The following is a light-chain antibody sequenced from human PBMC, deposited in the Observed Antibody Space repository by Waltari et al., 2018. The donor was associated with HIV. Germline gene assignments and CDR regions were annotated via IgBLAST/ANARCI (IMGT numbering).Light chain of an antibody. CDR1: QSVSSY. Sequence: EIVLTQSPATLSLSPGERATLSCRVNQSVSSYLAWYQQKPGQAPRRLIYDASNRATGIPARFSGSGSETDFTLTISSLEPEDFAVYYFQQRSNSPFTVGQGTRLEIK. CDR2: DAS. CDR3: QQRSNSPFT. J-gene: IGKJ5*01. V-gene: IGKV3-11*01.